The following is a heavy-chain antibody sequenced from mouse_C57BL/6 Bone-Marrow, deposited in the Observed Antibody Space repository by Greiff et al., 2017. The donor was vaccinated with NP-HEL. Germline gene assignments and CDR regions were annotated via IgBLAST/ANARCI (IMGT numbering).Heavy chain of an antibody. D-gene: IGHD2-12*01. CDR2: ITHSGET. Sequence: VKLMESGPGLVKPSQSLFLTCSITGFPITSGYYWIWIRQSPGKPLEWMGYITHSGETFYNPSLQSPISITRETSKNQFFLQLNSVTTEDTAMYYCAGGLRRYWYFDVWGTGTTVTVSS. V-gene: IGHV12-3*01. CDR1: GFPITSGYY. CDR3: AGGLRRYWYFDV. J-gene: IGHJ1*03.